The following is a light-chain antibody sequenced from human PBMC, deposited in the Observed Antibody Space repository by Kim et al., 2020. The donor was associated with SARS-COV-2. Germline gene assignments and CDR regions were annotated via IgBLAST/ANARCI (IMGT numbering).Light chain of an antibody. CDR1: SSDVGDYTF. V-gene: IGLV2-11*01. Sequence: QSVTISCPGTSSDVGDYTFVSWYQHHSGKAPKLVIYDVNERPSGVPDRFSGSKSGNMASLTISGLQAEDEADYYCCSYAGSYTFVVFGGGTQLTVL. CDR2: DVN. J-gene: IGLJ2*01. CDR3: CSYAGSYTFVV.